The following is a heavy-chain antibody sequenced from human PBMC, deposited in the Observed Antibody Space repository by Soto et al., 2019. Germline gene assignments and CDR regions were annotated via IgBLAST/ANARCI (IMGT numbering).Heavy chain of an antibody. J-gene: IGHJ4*02. Sequence: EVQLLESGGDLVQPGGSLRLSCVASGITFRSRAMSWVRQAPGEGLEWVSIISGSGGSTYYADSVKGRFTISRDNSKNTLYLQMNSLRAEDTAVYYCAKDDILTGYPFDYWGQGTLVTVSS. CDR1: GITFRSRA. CDR3: AKDDILTGYPFDY. D-gene: IGHD3-9*01. CDR2: ISGSGGST. V-gene: IGHV3-23*01.